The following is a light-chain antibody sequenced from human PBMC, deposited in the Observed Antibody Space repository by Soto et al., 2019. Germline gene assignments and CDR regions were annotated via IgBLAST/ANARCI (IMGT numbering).Light chain of an antibody. CDR2: AAS. CDR3: QQSYSTPRT. V-gene: IGKV1-39*01. CDR1: QSISSY. Sequence: DIQMTQAPSSLSASVGDRVTITCRASQSISSYLNWYQQKPGKAPKLLIYAASSLQSGVPSRFSGSGSGTDFTLTISSLQPEDVATYYCQQSYSTPRTFGHGTKVYIK. J-gene: IGKJ1*01.